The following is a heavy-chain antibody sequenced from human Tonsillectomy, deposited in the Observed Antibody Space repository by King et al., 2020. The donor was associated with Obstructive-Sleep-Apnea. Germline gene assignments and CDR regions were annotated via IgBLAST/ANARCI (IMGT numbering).Heavy chain of an antibody. CDR1: GFTFSNAW. CDR3: TTVYGSGYSPLDY. V-gene: IGHV3-15*01. CDR2: IKSKTDGGTT. J-gene: IGHJ4*02. Sequence: VQLVESGGGLVKPGGSLRLSCAASGFTFSNAWMSWVRQAPGKGLEWVGRIKSKTDGGTTNYAAPVKGRFTISRDDSKNTLYLQMNSLTTEDTAVYYCTTVYGSGYSPLDYWGQGTLVTVSS. D-gene: IGHD3-22*01.